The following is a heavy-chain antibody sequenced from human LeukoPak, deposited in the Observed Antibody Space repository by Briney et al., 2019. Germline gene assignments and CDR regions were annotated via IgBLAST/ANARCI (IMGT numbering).Heavy chain of an antibody. CDR2: IRYDGNNK. CDR3: ACRRWKTSAVDY. Sequence: PGGSLRLSCGASGFTFSEYGMLWVGQAPGKRLEWVAFIRYDGNNKLYADSMKGRFTISRDNAKNSLYLQMNSLRAEDTAVYFCACRRWKTSAVDYWGQGTLVTVSS. CDR1: GFTFSEYG. D-gene: IGHD4-23*01. V-gene: IGHV3-30*02. J-gene: IGHJ4*02.